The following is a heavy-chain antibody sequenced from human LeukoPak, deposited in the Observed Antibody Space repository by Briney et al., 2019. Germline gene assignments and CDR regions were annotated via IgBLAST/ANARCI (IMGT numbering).Heavy chain of an antibody. CDR3: TTGIYYYYMDV. V-gene: IGHV3-15*01. Sequence: GGSLRLSCAASGFTFSSYEMNWVRQAPGKGLEWVGRIKSKTDGGTTDYAAPVKGRFTISRDDSKNTLYLQMNSLKTEDTAVYYCTTGIYYYYMDVWGKGTTVTVSS. J-gene: IGHJ6*03. CDR1: GFTFSSYE. CDR2: IKSKTDGGTT.